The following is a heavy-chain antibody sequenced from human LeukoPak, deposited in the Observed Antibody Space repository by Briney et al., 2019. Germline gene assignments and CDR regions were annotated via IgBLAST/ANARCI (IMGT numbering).Heavy chain of an antibody. CDR3: ARDHRAGIVDY. D-gene: IGHD1-1*01. CDR2: IYTSGST. J-gene: IGHJ4*02. Sequence: PSETLSLTCTVSGGSISSYYWSWIRQPGGKGLVWIGRIYTSGSTNYNSYLKSRVTMSVDTSKNQFSLKLSSVTAADTAVYYCARDHRAGIVDYWGQGTLVTVSS. CDR1: GGSISSYY. V-gene: IGHV4-4*07.